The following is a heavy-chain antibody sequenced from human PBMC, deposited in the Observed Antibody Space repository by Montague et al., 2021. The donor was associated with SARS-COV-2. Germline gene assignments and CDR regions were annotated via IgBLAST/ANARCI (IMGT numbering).Heavy chain of an antibody. D-gene: IGHD6-13*01. V-gene: IGHV4-39*01. J-gene: IGHJ4*02. CDR1: GGSITDRTYY. CDR3: ARHWGTAAAGN. Sequence: SETLSLTCSVSGGSITDRTYYWGCIRQSPGKGLEWIGAINYSGTTXYNPSLKSRVTISLDTAKNQFSLKMTSVTAADTAVYYCARHWGTAAAGNWGQGTLVTVSS. CDR2: INYSGTT.